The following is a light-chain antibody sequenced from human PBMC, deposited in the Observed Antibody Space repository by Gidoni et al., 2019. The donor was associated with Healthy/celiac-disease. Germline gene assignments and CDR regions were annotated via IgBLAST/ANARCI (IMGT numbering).Light chain of an antibody. V-gene: IGKV1-27*01. CDR2: AAT. CDR1: QGISNY. J-gene: IGKJ1*01. Sequence: DIHMTQSPSSLSASVGDRVTITCRASQGISNYLAWYQQKPGKVPKLLIYAATTLQSGVPSRFSGSGSGTDFTLTISSLQPEDVATYYCQKYNSAPWTFXXXTKVEIK. CDR3: QKYNSAPWT.